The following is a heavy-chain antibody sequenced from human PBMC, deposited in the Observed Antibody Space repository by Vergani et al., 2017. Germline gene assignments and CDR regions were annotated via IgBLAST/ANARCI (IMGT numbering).Heavy chain of an antibody. CDR3: ASHEKLGYCSGGSCYSGAFDI. CDR1: GYSFTSYW. J-gene: IGHJ3*02. V-gene: IGHV5-51*01. CDR2: IYPGDSDT. Sequence: EVQLVQSGAAVKKPGESLKISCKGSGYSFTSYWIGWVRQMPGKGLEWMGIIYPGDSDTRYSPSFQGQVTISADKSISTAYLQWSSLKASDTARYYCASHEKLGYCSGGSCYSGAFDIWGQGTMVTVSS. D-gene: IGHD2-15*01.